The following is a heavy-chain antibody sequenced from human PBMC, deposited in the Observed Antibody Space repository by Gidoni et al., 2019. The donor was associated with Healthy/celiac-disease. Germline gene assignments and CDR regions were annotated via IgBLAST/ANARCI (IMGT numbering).Heavy chain of an antibody. V-gene: IGHV4-59*01. CDR3: ARGPRVVVVPAAISSWFDP. J-gene: IGHJ5*02. D-gene: IGHD2-2*01. CDR2: IYYSGST. Sequence: QVQLQESCPGLVKHSETLSLTGPVSGGSISSYYWSWIRQPPGKGLEWIGYIYYSGSTNYNPSLKSRVTISVDTSKNQFSLKLSSVTAADTAVYYCARGPRVVVVPAAISSWFDPWGQGTLVTVSS. CDR1: GGSISSYY.